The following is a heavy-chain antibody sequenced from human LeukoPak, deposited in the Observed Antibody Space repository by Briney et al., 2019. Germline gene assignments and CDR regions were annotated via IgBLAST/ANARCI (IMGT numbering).Heavy chain of an antibody. CDR3: ARDRAAAGPNWFDP. J-gene: IGHJ5*02. CDR1: GFTFSSYE. V-gene: IGHV3-48*03. CDR2: ISSSGSTI. Sequence: GGSLRLSCAASGFTFSSYEMNWVRQAPGKGLEWVSYISSSGSTIYYADSVKGRFTISRDNAKNSLYLQMNSLRAEDTAVYYCARDRAAAGPNWFDPWGQGTLVTVSS. D-gene: IGHD6-13*01.